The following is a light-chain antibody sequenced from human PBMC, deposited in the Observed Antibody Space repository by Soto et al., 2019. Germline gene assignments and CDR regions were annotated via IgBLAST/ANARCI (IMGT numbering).Light chain of an antibody. CDR1: QSISSW. J-gene: IGKJ1*01. V-gene: IGKV1-5*03. CDR3: QQYNSYSWT. CDR2: KAS. Sequence: DIQMTKAPSTRAASVGDRVTITCRASQSISSWFAWYQQKPGKAPKLLIYKASSLESGVPSRFSGSGSGTEFTLTISSLQPDDFATYYCQQYNSYSWTFGQGTKVDIK.